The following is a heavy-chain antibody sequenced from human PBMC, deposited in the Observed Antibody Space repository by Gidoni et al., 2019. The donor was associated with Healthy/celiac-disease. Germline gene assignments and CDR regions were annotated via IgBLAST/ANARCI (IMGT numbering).Heavy chain of an antibody. CDR1: GFTFSSYS. CDR3: ARVHYDFWSGYPDY. V-gene: IGHV3-48*01. J-gene: IGHJ4*02. Sequence: EVQLVESGGGLVQPGGSLRLSCAASGFTFSSYSMNWVRQAPGKGLEWVSYISSSSSTIYYADSVKGRFTISRDNAKNSLYLQMNSLRAEDTAVYYCARVHYDFWSGYPDYWGQGTLVTVSS. D-gene: IGHD3-3*01. CDR2: ISSSSSTI.